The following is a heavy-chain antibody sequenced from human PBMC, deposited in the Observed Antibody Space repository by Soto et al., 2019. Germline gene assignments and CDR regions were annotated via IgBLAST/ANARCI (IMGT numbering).Heavy chain of an antibody. V-gene: IGHV5-51*01. CDR1: RYSFTSYW. D-gene: IGHD1-26*01. Sequence: GESLKISCKGSRYSFTSYWIGWVRQMPGKGLEWMGIIYPGDSDTRYSPSFQGQVTISADKSISTAYLQWSSLKASDTAMYYCAKTLVGATIDYYYYGMDVWGQGTTVTVSS. CDR3: AKTLVGATIDYYYYGMDV. J-gene: IGHJ6*02. CDR2: IYPGDSDT.